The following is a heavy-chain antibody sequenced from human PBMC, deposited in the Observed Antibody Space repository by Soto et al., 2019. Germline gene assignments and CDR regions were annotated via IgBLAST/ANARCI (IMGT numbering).Heavy chain of an antibody. D-gene: IGHD3-16*01. CDR3: ARGLTICFAEVCRRGGYYYYTDV. CDR1: GGSFSGYQ. J-gene: IGHJ6*03. V-gene: IGHV4-34*02. CDR2: INDSGNI. Sequence: QVQLQQWGAGLLKPSETLSLTCAVYGGSFSGYQWTWIRQTPEKGLECSGEINDSGNIHYNPSLTGGGTILVDTAKNQISLRLRSVPAAVTAASYCARGLTICFAEVCRRGGYYYYTDVWGKGTTVTGSS.